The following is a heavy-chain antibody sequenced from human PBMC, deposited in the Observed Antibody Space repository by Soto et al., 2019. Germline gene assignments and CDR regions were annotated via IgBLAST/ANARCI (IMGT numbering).Heavy chain of an antibody. CDR2: IYYSGST. CDR1: GGSISSGGYY. Sequence: QVQLQESGPGLVKPSQTLSLTCTVSGGSISSGGYYWSWIRQHPGKGLEWIGYIYYSGSTYYNPSLKSRVTRSVDTSKNQFSLKLSSVTAADTAVYYCAREIPPYCSGGSCYREGWFDPWGQGTLVTVSS. J-gene: IGHJ5*02. D-gene: IGHD2-15*01. V-gene: IGHV4-31*03. CDR3: AREIPPYCSGGSCYREGWFDP.